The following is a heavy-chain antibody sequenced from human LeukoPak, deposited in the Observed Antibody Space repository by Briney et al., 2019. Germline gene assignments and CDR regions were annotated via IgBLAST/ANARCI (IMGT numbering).Heavy chain of an antibody. Sequence: ASVKVSCKASGYTFTNYHINWVRQASGQGLEWMTWINPDTGDKDYARKFQDRVTITTDTSISTAYMELSSLSSEDTAVYFCARTTYMTASGYDYWGQGTLVTVSS. V-gene: IGHV1-8*03. CDR1: GYTFTNYH. J-gene: IGHJ4*02. CDR3: ARTTYMTASGYDY. D-gene: IGHD2-21*02. CDR2: INPDTGDK.